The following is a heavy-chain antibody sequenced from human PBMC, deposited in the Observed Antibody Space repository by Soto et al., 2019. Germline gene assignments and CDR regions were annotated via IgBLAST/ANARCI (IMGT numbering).Heavy chain of an antibody. V-gene: IGHV1-46*03. J-gene: IGHJ6*03. CDR3: ARDSIAAAGYYYYYYYMDV. CDR1: GYTFTSYY. CDR2: INPSGGST. D-gene: IGHD6-13*01. Sequence: QVQLVQSGAEVKKPGASVKVSCKASGYTFTSYYMHWVRQAPGQGLEWMGIINPSGGSTSYAQKFQGRVTMTRDTSTSTVYMELSRLRSEDTAVYYCARDSIAAAGYYYYYYYMDVWGKGTTVTVSS.